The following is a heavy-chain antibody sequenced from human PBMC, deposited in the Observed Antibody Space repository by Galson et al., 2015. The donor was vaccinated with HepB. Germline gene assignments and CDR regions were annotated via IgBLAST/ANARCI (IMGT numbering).Heavy chain of an antibody. V-gene: IGHV1-8*01. CDR3: ARAAKWHYDFWSGYLSGSWFDP. CDR1: GYTFTSYD. J-gene: IGHJ5*02. D-gene: IGHD3-3*01. Sequence: SVKVSCKASGYTFTSYDINWVRQATGQGLEWMGWMNPNSGKTGYAQKFQGRVTMTRDTSIGTAYMELSSLRPDDTAVYYCARAAKWHYDFWSGYLSGSWFDPWGQGTPVAVSS. CDR2: MNPNSGKT.